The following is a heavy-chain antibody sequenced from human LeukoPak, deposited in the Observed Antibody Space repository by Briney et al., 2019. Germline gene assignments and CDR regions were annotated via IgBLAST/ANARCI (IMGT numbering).Heavy chain of an antibody. V-gene: IGHV3-73*01. Sequence: GESLRLSCAASGFTFSGSAMHWVRQASGKGLEWVGRIRSKANSYATAYAASVKGRFTISRDDSKNTAYLQMNSLKTEDTAVYYCTRHEESWIFWSGPPASEAFGIWGQGTMVTVSS. CDR1: GFTFSGSA. CDR2: IRSKANSYAT. CDR3: TRHEESWIFWSGPPASEAFGI. D-gene: IGHD3-3*01. J-gene: IGHJ3*02.